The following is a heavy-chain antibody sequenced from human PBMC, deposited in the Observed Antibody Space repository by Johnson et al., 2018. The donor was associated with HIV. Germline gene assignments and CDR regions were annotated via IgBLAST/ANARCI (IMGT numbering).Heavy chain of an antibody. V-gene: IGHV3-23*04. CDR3: AKGEQVWSVASAFDI. CDR2: ISDNGGSI. Sequence: VQLVESGGGLVQPGGSLRLSCAASGLTFSSYAMSWVRQAPGKGLEWVSSISDNGGSIYYTDSVQGRVTISRDNSKNMLYLQMNSLRAEDTALYYCAKGEQVWSVASAFDIWGQGTMVTVSS. CDR1: GLTFSSYA. J-gene: IGHJ3*02. D-gene: IGHD5-18*01.